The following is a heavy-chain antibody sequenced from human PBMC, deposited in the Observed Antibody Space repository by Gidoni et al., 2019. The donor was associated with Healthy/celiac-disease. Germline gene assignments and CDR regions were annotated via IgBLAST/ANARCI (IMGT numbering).Heavy chain of an antibody. J-gene: IGHJ3*02. CDR1: GFTFSSYS. V-gene: IGHV3-21*01. CDR3: ARGITIFGVVFDAFDI. Sequence: EVQLVESGGGLVKPGGSLRLSCAASGFTFSSYSMTWVRQAPGKGLEWVSSISSSSSYIYYADSVKGRFTISRDNAKNSLYLQMNSLRAEDTAVYYCARGITIFGVVFDAFDIWGQGTMVTVSS. CDR2: ISSSSSYI. D-gene: IGHD3-3*01.